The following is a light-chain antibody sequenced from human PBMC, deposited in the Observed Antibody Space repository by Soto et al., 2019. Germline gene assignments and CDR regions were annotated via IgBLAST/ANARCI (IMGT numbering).Light chain of an antibody. J-gene: IGKJ5*01. CDR2: GAS. V-gene: IGKV3-20*01. CDR3: QHYDSLPIT. Sequence: EIVLTQSPGTLSLSPGEGATLSCRASQSVSSSYLAWYQQKPGQPPRLLIYGASSRATGIPDRFSGSGSGTDFTLTISRLEPEDFAVFYCQHYDSLPITFGQGTRLENK. CDR1: QSVSSSY.